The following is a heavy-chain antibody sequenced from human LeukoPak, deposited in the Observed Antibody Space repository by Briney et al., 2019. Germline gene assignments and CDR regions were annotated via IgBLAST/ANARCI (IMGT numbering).Heavy chain of an antibody. D-gene: IGHD4-23*01. V-gene: IGHV4-4*07. CDR2: VFPSGAP. CDR3: ARLSPDGGGGTFIDF. J-gene: IGHJ4*02. Sequence: PSETLSLTCTVSGDSITGYYRIWIRQPAGKGLDWIGRVFPSGAPHYNPSLNSRVTVSRDTSKNQFSLKLTSVTAADTGVYYCARLSPDGGGGTFIDFWGQGTLVTVSS. CDR1: GDSITGYY.